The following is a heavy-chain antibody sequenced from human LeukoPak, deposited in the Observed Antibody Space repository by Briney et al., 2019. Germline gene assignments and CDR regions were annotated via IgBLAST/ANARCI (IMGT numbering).Heavy chain of an antibody. D-gene: IGHD1-14*01. Sequence: ASVKVSCKASGGTFSSYAISWVRQAPGQGLEWMGGIIPIFGTANYAQKLQGRVTMTTDTSTSTAYMELRSLRSDDTAVYYCASGSSYYFDYWGQGTLVTVSS. CDR2: IIPIFGTA. CDR1: GGTFSSYA. CDR3: ASGSSYYFDY. J-gene: IGHJ4*02. V-gene: IGHV1-69*05.